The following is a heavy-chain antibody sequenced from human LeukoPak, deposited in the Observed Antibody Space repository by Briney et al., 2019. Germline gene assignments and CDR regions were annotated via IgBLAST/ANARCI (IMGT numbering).Heavy chain of an antibody. CDR2: ISSSSSYI. V-gene: IGHV3-21*01. D-gene: IGHD6-13*01. CDR3: ARGYSSSCYSGEYFQH. Sequence: GGSLRLSCAASGFTFSSYSMNWVRQAPGKGLEWVSSISSSSSYIYYADSVKGRFTISRDNAKNSLYLQMNSLRAEDTAVYYCARGYSSSCYSGEYFQHWGQGTLVTVSS. J-gene: IGHJ1*01. CDR1: GFTFSSYS.